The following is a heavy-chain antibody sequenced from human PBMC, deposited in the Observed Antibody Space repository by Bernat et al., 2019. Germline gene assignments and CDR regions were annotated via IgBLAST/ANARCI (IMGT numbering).Heavy chain of an antibody. CDR2: ISYDGSNK. J-gene: IGHJ1*01. CDR1: GFTFSSYA. V-gene: IGHV3-30-3*01. D-gene: IGHD6-19*01. CDR3: ARGSIPLYSSGWYGYFQH. Sequence: QVQLVESGGGVVQPGRSLRLSCAASGFTFSSYAMHWVRQAPGKGLERVAVISYDGSNKYYADSVKGRFTISRDNSKNTLYLQMNSLRAEDTAVYYCARGSIPLYSSGWYGYFQHWGQGTLVTVSS.